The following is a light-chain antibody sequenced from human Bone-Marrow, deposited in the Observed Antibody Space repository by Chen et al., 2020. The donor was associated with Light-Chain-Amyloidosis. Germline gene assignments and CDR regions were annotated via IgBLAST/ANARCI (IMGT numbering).Light chain of an antibody. CDR2: DDS. Sequence: SYVLTQPSSVSVAPGQTATIACGGNNIGSTSVHWYQQTPGQAPLLVVDDDSDRPSGVPERVSGCDSGNTATLTSSRVEAGHEADYYGQVGCRSSERPVFGGVTNLTVL. CDR3: QVGCRSSERPV. V-gene: IGLV3-21*02. J-gene: IGLJ3*02. CDR1: NIGSTS.